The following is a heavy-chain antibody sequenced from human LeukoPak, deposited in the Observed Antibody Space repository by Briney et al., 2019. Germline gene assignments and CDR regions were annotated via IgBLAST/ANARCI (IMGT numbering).Heavy chain of an antibody. CDR3: AKDTGHGCSGGSCYSEFDY. J-gene: IGHJ4*02. V-gene: IGHV3-9*01. CDR1: GLTFDDYA. CDR2: ISWNSGSI. D-gene: IGHD2-15*01. Sequence: PGRSLRLSCAASGLTFDDYAMHWVRQAPGKGLEWVSGISWNSGSIGYADSVKGRFTISRDNAKNSLYLQMNSLRAEDTALYYCAKDTGHGCSGGSCYSEFDYWGQGTLVTVSS.